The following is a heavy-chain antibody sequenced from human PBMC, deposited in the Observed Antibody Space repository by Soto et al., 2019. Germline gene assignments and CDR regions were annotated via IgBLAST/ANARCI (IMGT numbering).Heavy chain of an antibody. CDR1: GFTFSSYS. CDR2: ISSSSSYI. J-gene: IGHJ4*02. CDR3: ARSRRRDGYNLTPDY. V-gene: IGHV3-21*01. D-gene: IGHD5-12*01. Sequence: LRLSCAASGFTFSSYSMNWVRQAPGKGLEWVSSISSSSSYIYYADSVRGRVTISRDNAKNSLYLQMNSLRAEDTAVYYCARSRRRDGYNLTPDYWGQGTLVTVSS.